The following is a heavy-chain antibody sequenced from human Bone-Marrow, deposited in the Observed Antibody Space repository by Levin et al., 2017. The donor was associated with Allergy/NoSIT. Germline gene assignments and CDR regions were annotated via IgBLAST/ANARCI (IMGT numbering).Heavy chain of an antibody. CDR1: GFTFYNYA. D-gene: IGHD2-2*01. CDR2: VSGTGGST. V-gene: IGHV3-23*01. J-gene: IGHJ4*02. Sequence: PGGSLRLSCAASGFTFYNYAMTWVRQAPGKGLEWVSTVSGTGGSTFYADSVKGRFTISRDNSKNTLFLQMTSLRVEDTAVYYCAKHAEYQLLSPSDFWGQGTLVTVSS. CDR3: AKHAEYQLLSPSDF.